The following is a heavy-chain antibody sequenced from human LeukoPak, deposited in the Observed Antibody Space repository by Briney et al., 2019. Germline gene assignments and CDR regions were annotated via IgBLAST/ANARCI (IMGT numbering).Heavy chain of an antibody. CDR1: GFTFSSYS. CDR2: ISSSSSTI. CDR3: ARAGHYYDSSGYYLFDY. Sequence: GGSLRLSCAASGFTFSSYSMNWVRQAPGKGLEWVSYISSSSSTIYYADSVKGRFTISRDNAKNSLYLQMNSLRAEDTAVYYCARAGHYYDSSGYYLFDYWGQGTLVTVSS. V-gene: IGHV3-48*01. D-gene: IGHD3-22*01. J-gene: IGHJ4*02.